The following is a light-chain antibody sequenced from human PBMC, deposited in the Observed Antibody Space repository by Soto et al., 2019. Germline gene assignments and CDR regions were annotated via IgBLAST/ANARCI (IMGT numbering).Light chain of an antibody. CDR3: QQTYNTPFT. Sequence: DLPMTQSPSSLSASVGDRVTITCRASQSISSYLNWYQQRPGKAPKLLIYAANTLQSGVPSRFSGSGSGTDFTLTISSLQPGDFATYYCQQTYNTPFTFGPGTKVDIK. CDR1: QSISSY. V-gene: IGKV1-39*01. J-gene: IGKJ3*01. CDR2: AAN.